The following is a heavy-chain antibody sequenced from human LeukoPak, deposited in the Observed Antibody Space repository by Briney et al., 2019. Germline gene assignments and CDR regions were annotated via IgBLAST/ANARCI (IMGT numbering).Heavy chain of an antibody. Sequence: GGSLRLSCAASGFTFSSYAMSWVRQAPGKGLEWVPAISGSGGSTYYADSVKGRFTISRDNSKNTLYLQMNSLRAEDTAVYYCAKGTPGGYYDSSDNWFDPWGQGTLVTVSS. V-gene: IGHV3-23*01. J-gene: IGHJ5*02. D-gene: IGHD3-22*01. CDR3: AKGTPGGYYDSSDNWFDP. CDR1: GFTFSSYA. CDR2: ISGSGGST.